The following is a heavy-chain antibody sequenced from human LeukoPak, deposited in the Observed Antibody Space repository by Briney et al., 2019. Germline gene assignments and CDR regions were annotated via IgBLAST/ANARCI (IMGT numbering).Heavy chain of an antibody. Sequence: PGGSLRLSCAASGCTFSNYAMSWVRQAPGKGLEWVSAISGSGGSTYYAEPVKGRFTSSTDHSKITLYLQMNSLRAEDTAVYYCAKKGEQQLVQGFGSWGQGTLVTVSS. CDR3: AKKGEQQLVQGFGS. D-gene: IGHD6-13*01. V-gene: IGHV3-23*01. CDR1: GCTFSNYA. CDR2: ISGSGGST. J-gene: IGHJ4*02.